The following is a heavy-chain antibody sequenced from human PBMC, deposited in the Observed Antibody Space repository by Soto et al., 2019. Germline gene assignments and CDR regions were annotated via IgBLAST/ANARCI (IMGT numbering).Heavy chain of an antibody. CDR2: ISSSSTTI. CDR1: GFSFSSFE. V-gene: IGHV3-48*03. Sequence: EVQLVESGGGLVQPGGSLRLSCAASGFSFSSFEMNWVRQAPRKGLQWVSYISSSSTTIYYADSVKGRFTISRDNARNSLYLQMDSLRAEDTAVYYCARDRPRFGESDYCMDVWGQGTTVTVSS. D-gene: IGHD3-10*01. CDR3: ARDRPRFGESDYCMDV. J-gene: IGHJ6*02.